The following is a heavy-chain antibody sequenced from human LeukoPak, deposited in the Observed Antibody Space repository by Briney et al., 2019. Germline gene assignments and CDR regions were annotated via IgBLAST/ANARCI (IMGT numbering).Heavy chain of an antibody. D-gene: IGHD2-21*01. CDR1: GFTFSSYW. J-gene: IGHJ4*02. CDR2: ISSDGSST. CDR3: VKPGAYCGSNFCYYDSDY. Sequence: PGGSLRLSCAASGFTFSSYWMHWVRQTPGKGLVWVSRISSDGSSTSYADSVKGRFTISRDTSRNTLYLQMQRLTPNDTAVYFCVKPGAYCGSNFCYYDSDYWGQGTLVTVSS. V-gene: IGHV3-74*01.